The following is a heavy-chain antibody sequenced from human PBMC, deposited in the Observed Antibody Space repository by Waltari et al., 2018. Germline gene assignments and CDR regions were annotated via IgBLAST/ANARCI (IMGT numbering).Heavy chain of an antibody. CDR2: ISSSSSTI. D-gene: IGHD2-21*02. CDR3: ARDRGGDHFDY. V-gene: IGHV3-48*01. Sequence: EVQLVESGGGLVQPGGSLRLSCAASGFTFSSYSMNWVRQAPGKGREWVSYISSSSSTIYYADSVKGRFTISRDNAKNSLYLQMNSLRAEDTAVYYCARDRGGDHFDYWGQGTLVTVSS. CDR1: GFTFSSYS. J-gene: IGHJ4*02.